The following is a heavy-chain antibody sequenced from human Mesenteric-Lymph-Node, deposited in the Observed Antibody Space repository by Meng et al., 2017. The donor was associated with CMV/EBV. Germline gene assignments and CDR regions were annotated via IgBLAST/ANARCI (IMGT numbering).Heavy chain of an antibody. CDR1: GFTFSSYA. Sequence: GESLKISCAASGFTFSSYAMHWVRQAPGKGLEYVSAISSNGGSTYYADSVKGRFTISRDNSKNTLYLQMGSLRAEDTAVYYCAKIDCTSTSCYARPDYWGQGTLVTVSS. J-gene: IGHJ4*02. D-gene: IGHD2-2*01. V-gene: IGHV3-64*02. CDR2: ISSNGGST. CDR3: AKIDCTSTSCYARPDY.